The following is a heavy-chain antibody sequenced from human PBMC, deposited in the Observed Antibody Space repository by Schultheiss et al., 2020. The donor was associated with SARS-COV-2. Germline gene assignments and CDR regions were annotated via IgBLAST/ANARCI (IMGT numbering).Heavy chain of an antibody. D-gene: IGHD2-2*01. CDR2: IIPIFGTA. J-gene: IGHJ6*02. Sequence: SVKVSCKASGGTFSSYAISWVRQAPGQGLEWMGGIIPIFGTANYAQKFQGRVTITADESTSTAYMELSSLRSEDTAVYYCARDLDFVVVPAAISYGMDVWGQGTTVTVSS. CDR3: ARDLDFVVVPAAISYGMDV. V-gene: IGHV1-69*13. CDR1: GGTFSSYA.